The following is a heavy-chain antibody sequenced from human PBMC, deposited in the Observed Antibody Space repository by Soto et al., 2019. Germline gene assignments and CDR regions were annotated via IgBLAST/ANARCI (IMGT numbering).Heavy chain of an antibody. V-gene: IGHV1-69*12. D-gene: IGHD4-17*01. Sequence: QVQLVQSGAEVKKPGSSVKVSCKASGGTFSSYAISWVRQAPGQGLEWMGGIIPIFGTANYAQKLQGRVTITADESTSTAYMELSSLISEDTAVYDCARDLWGYTVRKGPYYYYGMDVWGQGTTVTVSS. CDR2: IIPIFGTA. J-gene: IGHJ6*02. CDR1: GGTFSSYA. CDR3: ARDLWGYTVRKGPYYYYGMDV.